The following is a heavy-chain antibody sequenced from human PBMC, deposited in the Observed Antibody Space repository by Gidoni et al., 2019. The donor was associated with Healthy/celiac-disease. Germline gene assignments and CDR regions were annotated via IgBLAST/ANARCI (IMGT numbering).Heavy chain of an antibody. D-gene: IGHD5-18*01. CDR1: GVTFSRYG. V-gene: IGHV3-33*01. CDR3: ARDAYLPTAMVSIIDY. J-gene: IGHJ4*02. Sequence: QVQLVESGGGVVQPGRSLRLSCAASGVTFSRYGMHWVRQAPGKGLEWVAVIWYDGSNKYYADSVKCRFTISRDNSKNTLYLQMNSLRAEDTAVYYCARDAYLPTAMVSIIDYWGQGTLVTVSS. CDR2: IWYDGSNK.